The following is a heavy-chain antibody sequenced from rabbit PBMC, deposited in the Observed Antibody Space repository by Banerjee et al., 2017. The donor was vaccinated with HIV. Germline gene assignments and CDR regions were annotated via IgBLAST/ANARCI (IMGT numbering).Heavy chain of an antibody. CDR3: ARDLAGVMGWNFNL. J-gene: IGHJ4*01. V-gene: IGHV1S45*01. CDR1: VFSFSNTYV. Sequence: HEPLEESGGGLVKTEGSLTLPCTASVFSFSNTYVMCWVRQAPGKGLEWIACINTSSGNTVYASGAKGRFTISKTSSTTVTLQMTSLTAADTATYFCARDLAGVMGWNFNLWGPGTIVTVS. D-gene: IGHD4-1*01. CDR2: INTSSGNT.